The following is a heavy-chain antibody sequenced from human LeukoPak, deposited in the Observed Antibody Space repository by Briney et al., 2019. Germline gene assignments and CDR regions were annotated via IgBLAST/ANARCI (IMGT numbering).Heavy chain of an antibody. D-gene: IGHD3-22*01. V-gene: IGHV4-38-2*01. J-gene: IGHJ4*02. CDR2: IYHSGST. Sequence: GSLRLSCAASGFTFSSYAMSWVRQAPGKGLEWIGSIYHSGSTYYNPSLKSRVTISVDTSKNQFSLKLSSVTAADTAVYYCARDTYYYDSSGEVDYWGQGTLVTVSS. CDR3: ARDTYYYDSSGEVDY. CDR1: GFTFSSYA.